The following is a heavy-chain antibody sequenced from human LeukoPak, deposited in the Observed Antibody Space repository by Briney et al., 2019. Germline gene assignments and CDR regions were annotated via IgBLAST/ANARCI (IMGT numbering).Heavy chain of an antibody. J-gene: IGHJ3*02. Sequence: PGGSLRLSCAASGFTFSNAWMTWVRQAPGKGLEWVGRIKSKTDGGTTDYAAPVKGRFTISRDDSKNTLYLQMNSLKTEDTAVYYCTIAYYYDTSGYYYGFSFDIWGQGTMVTVSS. CDR3: TIAYYYDTSGYYYGFSFDI. CDR2: IKSKTDGGTT. V-gene: IGHV3-15*01. CDR1: GFTFSNAW. D-gene: IGHD3-22*01.